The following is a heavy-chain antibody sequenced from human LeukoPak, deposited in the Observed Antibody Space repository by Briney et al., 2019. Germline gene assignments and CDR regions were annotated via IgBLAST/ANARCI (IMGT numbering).Heavy chain of an antibody. Sequence: TGGSLRLSCVGSGFSFSSYAVSWVRQAPGMGLEWVSGMTGSAATYYADSVKGRFVISRDSSKNTVYLQMNSLRAEDTALYFCAKDKIVGDGRWDFDYWGQGTLVTVPS. CDR1: GFSFSSYA. V-gene: IGHV3-23*01. CDR2: MTGSAAT. D-gene: IGHD3-10*01. CDR3: AKDKIVGDGRWDFDY. J-gene: IGHJ4*02.